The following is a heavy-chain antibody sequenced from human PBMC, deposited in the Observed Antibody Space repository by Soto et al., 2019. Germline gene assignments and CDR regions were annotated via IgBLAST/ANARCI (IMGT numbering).Heavy chain of an antibody. J-gene: IGHJ3*02. Sequence: GASVKVSCKASGYTFTIYYMHWVRQAPGQGLEWMGIVNPSGGSTSYAQKFQGRVTMTRDTSTSTVYMELSSLRSEDTAVYYCARRRAVVAGQGAFDIWGQGTMVTVSS. CDR3: ARRRAVVAGQGAFDI. CDR2: VNPSGGST. D-gene: IGHD6-19*01. CDR1: GYTFTIYY. V-gene: IGHV1-46*03.